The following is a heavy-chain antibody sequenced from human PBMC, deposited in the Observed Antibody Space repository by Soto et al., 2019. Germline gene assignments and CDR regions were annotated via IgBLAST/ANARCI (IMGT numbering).Heavy chain of an antibody. J-gene: IGHJ6*03. D-gene: IGHD6-6*01. Sequence: SETLSLTCTVSGGSISSGGYYWSWIRQHPGKGLEWIGYIYYSGSTYYNPSLKSRVTISVDTSKNQFSLKLSSVTAADTAVYYCSCGPFVRAYDYMYCWGQGSTVPVSS. CDR3: SCGPFVRAYDYMYC. V-gene: IGHV4-31*03. CDR1: GGSISSGGYY. CDR2: IYYSGST.